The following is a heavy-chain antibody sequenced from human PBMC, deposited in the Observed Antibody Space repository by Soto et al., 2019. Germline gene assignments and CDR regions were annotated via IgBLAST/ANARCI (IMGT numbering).Heavy chain of an antibody. CDR2: IYSGGST. CDR1: GLTVSSNY. CDR3: ARGPGGRVDY. V-gene: IGHV3-66*01. J-gene: IGHJ4*02. Sequence: GSLRLSCAASGLTVSSNYMSWVRQAPGKGLEWVSVIYSGGSTYYTDTVKGRFTVSRDNSKNTLYLQMNSLRAEDTAVYYCARGPGGRVDYWGQGTLVTVSS.